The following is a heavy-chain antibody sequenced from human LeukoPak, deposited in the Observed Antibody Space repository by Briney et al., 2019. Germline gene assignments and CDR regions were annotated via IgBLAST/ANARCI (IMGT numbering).Heavy chain of an antibody. CDR1: GFTFSNTW. V-gene: IGHV3-15*01. Sequence: GGSLRLSCAASGFTFSNTWMSWVRQAPGKGLEWVGRIKSKTDGGTTDYAAPMKGRFTISRDDSKNTLYLQMNSLNTEDTAVYYCTSYDILTGYSYDYYFDYWGQGTLVTVSS. CDR3: TSYDILTGYSYDYYFDY. CDR2: IKSKTDGGTT. D-gene: IGHD3-9*01. J-gene: IGHJ4*02.